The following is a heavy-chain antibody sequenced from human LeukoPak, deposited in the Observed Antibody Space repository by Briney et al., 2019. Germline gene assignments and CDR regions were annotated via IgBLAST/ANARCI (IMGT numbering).Heavy chain of an antibody. J-gene: IGHJ5*02. V-gene: IGHV4-61*02. CDR1: GGSFSSDTYY. Sequence: SQTLSLTCKVSGGSFSSDTYYWIWIRHPPGQGLEWIVLIYTSGSTNYNPSLNSRTTISVDTSKDQFSLKLSSVSAADTAVYYCARGVYYDFWSGYFNNWFDPWGQGTLVTVSS. D-gene: IGHD3-3*01. CDR3: ARGVYYDFWSGYFNNWFDP. CDR2: IYTSGST.